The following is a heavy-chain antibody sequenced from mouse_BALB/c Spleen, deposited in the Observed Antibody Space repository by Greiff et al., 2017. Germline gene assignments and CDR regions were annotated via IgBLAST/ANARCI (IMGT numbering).Heavy chain of an antibody. V-gene: IGHV1-87*01. CDR2: IYPGDGDT. Sequence: QVQLQQSGAELARPGASVKLSCKASGYTFTSYWMQWVKQRPGQGLEWIGAIYPGDGDTRYTQKFKGKATLTADKSSSTAYMQLSSLASEDSAVYYCARCYYGSSYFDYWGQGTTLTVSS. J-gene: IGHJ2*01. CDR1: GYTFTSYW. D-gene: IGHD1-1*01. CDR3: ARCYYGSSYFDY.